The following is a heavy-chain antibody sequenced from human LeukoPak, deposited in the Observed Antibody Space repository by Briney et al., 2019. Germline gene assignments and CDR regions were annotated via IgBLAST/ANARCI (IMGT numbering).Heavy chain of an antibody. D-gene: IGHD6-13*01. CDR1: GFTFTSYW. Sequence: GESLKISCKASGFTFTSYWFGWVRQMPGKGLEWMGIIYPGDSDTRCSPSFQGQVTISADKSISTAYLQWNSLKASDTAMYYCARPYSSSWPYYFDYWGQGTLVTVSS. CDR2: IYPGDSDT. J-gene: IGHJ4*02. CDR3: ARPYSSSWPYYFDY. V-gene: IGHV5-51*01.